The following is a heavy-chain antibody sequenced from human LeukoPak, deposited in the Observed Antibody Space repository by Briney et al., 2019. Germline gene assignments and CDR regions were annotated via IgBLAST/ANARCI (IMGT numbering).Heavy chain of an antibody. Sequence: SETLSLTCTVSGGSISSYYLSWIRQPPGKGLEWIGYIYYSGSTNYNPSLKSRVTISVDTSKNQFSLKLSSVTAADTAVYYCARAPLGYCSGGSCYGYYYYYMDVWGKGNTVTVSS. CDR3: ARAPLGYCSGGSCYGYYYYYMDV. V-gene: IGHV4-59*01. CDR2: IYYSGST. CDR1: GGSISSYY. D-gene: IGHD2-15*01. J-gene: IGHJ6*03.